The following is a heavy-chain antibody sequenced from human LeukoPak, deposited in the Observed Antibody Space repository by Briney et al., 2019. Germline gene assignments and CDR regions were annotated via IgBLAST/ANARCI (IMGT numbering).Heavy chain of an antibody. CDR1: GGSFSGYY. V-gene: IGHV4-34*01. Sequence: SATLSLTCAVYGGSFSGYYWSWIRQPPGKGLEWIGEINHSGSTNYNPSLKSRVTISVDMSKNQFSLKLSSVTAADTAVYYCAYFSYDSSGRDYWGQGTLVTVSS. CDR2: INHSGST. D-gene: IGHD3-22*01. CDR3: AYFSYDSSGRDY. J-gene: IGHJ4*02.